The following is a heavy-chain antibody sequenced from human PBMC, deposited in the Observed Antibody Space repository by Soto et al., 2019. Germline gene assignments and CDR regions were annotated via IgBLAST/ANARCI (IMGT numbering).Heavy chain of an antibody. J-gene: IGHJ6*02. Sequence: SEPLSLTFTVSGGSVSSGSYYWSWIRQPPGKGLEWIGYIYYSGSTNYNPSLKSRVTISVDTSKNQFSLKLSSVTAADTAVYYCASSYDFWSGYYSDYYYYGMDVWGQGTTVTV. CDR3: ASSYDFWSGYYSDYYYYGMDV. CDR1: GGSVSSGSYY. D-gene: IGHD3-3*01. CDR2: IYYSGST. V-gene: IGHV4-61*01.